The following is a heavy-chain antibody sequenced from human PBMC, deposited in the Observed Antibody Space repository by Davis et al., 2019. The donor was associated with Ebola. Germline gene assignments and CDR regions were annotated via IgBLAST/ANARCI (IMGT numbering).Heavy chain of an antibody. CDR3: ARGVRRYFDSRNDY. D-gene: IGHD3-9*01. J-gene: IGHJ4*02. CDR1: GDSISGSGYY. Sequence: GSLRLSCSVSGDSISGSGYYYAWIRQSPGKGLEWVGTISHSGSTFYNPSLKSRVTISLDTSGNQFSMSLTSVTAADTAVYYCARGVRRYFDSRNDYWGQGTLVTVSS. CDR2: ISHSGST. V-gene: IGHV4-39*01.